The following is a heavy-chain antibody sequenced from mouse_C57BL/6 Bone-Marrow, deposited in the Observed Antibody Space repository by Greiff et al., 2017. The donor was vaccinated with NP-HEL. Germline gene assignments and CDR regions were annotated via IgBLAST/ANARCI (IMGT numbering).Heavy chain of an antibody. J-gene: IGHJ3*01. V-gene: IGHV1-69*01. CDR2: IDPSDSYT. CDR1: GYTFTSYW. CDR3: AREGFFAY. Sequence: QVQLQQPGAELVMPGASVKLSCKASGYTFTSYWMHWVKQRPGQGLEWIGEIDPSDSYTNYNQKFKGKSTLTVDKSSSTAYMQLSSLTSAESAGYYCAREGFFAYWGQGTLVTVSA.